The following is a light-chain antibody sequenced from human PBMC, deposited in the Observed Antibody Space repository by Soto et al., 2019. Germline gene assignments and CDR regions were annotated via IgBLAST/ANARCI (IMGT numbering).Light chain of an antibody. CDR2: EVS. V-gene: IGLV2-14*01. CDR1: NSDVGGYNY. Sequence: QSALTQPASVSGSPGQSITISFTGTNSDVGGYNYVSWYQQHPGKAPELIIYEVSHRPSGVSNRFSGSKSDNTASLTISGLQAEDEADYYCSSYTSISTLYVFGTGTKVPV. J-gene: IGLJ1*01. CDR3: SSYTSISTLYV.